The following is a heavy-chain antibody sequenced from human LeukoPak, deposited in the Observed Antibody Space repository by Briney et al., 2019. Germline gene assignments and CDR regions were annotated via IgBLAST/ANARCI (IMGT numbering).Heavy chain of an antibody. V-gene: IGHV3-7*01. CDR2: IDQDGSDK. CDR3: VRDQGAAGDY. Sequence: GGSLRLSGAASGFIFSRYWMTWVRQAPGKGLEWVANIDQDGSDKLYVDSVKGRFTISRDNAKNSLYLQLNTLRAEDTAMYYCVRDQGAAGDYWGQGTLVFVSS. J-gene: IGHJ4*02. CDR1: GFIFSRYW. D-gene: IGHD6-13*01.